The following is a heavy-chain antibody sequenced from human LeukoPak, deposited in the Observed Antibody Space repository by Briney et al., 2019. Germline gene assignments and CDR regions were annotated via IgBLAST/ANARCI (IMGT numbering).Heavy chain of an antibody. CDR3: AKDRIVAPNEYYYYYYMDV. J-gene: IGHJ6*03. V-gene: IGHV3-30*04. D-gene: IGHD5-12*01. Sequence: GRSLRLSCEVSGFTFSSYAMHWVRQAPGKGLEWVAVISSDGSKKDYADSVKGRFTISRDNSKNTLYLQMNSLRAEDTAVYYCAKDRIVAPNEYYYYYYMDVWGKGTTVTVSS. CDR2: ISSDGSKK. CDR1: GFTFSSYA.